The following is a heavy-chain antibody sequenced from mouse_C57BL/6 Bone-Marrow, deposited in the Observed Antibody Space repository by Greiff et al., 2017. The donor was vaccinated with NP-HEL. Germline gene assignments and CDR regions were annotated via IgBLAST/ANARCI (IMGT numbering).Heavy chain of an antibody. CDR2: INPNNGGT. V-gene: IGHV1-26*01. D-gene: IGHD3-2*02. CDR3: ARGEAAQATPYAMDY. Sequence: VQLQQSGPELVKPGASVKISCKASGYTFTDYYMNWVKQSHGKSLEWIGDINPNNGGTSYNQKFKGKATLTVDKSSSTAYMELRSLTSEDSAVYYCARGEAAQATPYAMDYWGQGTSVTVSS. J-gene: IGHJ4*01. CDR1: GYTFTDYY.